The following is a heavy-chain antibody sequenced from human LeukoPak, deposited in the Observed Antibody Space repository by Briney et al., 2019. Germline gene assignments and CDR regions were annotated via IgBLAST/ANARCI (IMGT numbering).Heavy chain of an antibody. J-gene: IGHJ5*02. CDR2: IGGTGGPT. CDR3: AKNGGYSYGSDA. D-gene: IGHD5-18*01. V-gene: IGHV3-23*01. Sequence: PGGSLRLSCAASGFTFSTYSMCWVRQAPGKGLEWVSSIGGTGGPTYYAESVKGRFSISRDSSRNTLYLQMNSLRAEDTAVYYCAKNGGYSYGSDAWGQGTLVTVSS. CDR1: GFTFSTYS.